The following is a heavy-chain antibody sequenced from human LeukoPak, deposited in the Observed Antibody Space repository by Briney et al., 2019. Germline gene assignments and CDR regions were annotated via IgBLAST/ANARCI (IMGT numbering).Heavy chain of an antibody. CDR1: GGSISSSSYY. CDR3: ARQRCSSTSCYPDY. J-gene: IGHJ4*02. V-gene: IGHV4-39*01. Sequence: SETLSLTCTVSGGSISSSSYYWGWIRQPPGKGLEWIGSIYYSGSTYYNPSLKSRVTISVDTSKNQFSLKLSSVTAADTAVYYCARQRCSSTSCYPDYWGQGTLVTVSS. CDR2: IYYSGST. D-gene: IGHD2-2*01.